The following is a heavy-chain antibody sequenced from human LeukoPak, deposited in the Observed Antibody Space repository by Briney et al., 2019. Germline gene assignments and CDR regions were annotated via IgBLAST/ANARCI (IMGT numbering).Heavy chain of an antibody. CDR3: AAVPVYGSGSYYNQAPEDY. V-gene: IGHV1-58*02. J-gene: IGHJ4*02. Sequence: GASVKVSCKASGFTFTSSAMQWVRQARGQRLEWIGWIVVGSGNTNYAQKFQERVTITRDMSTSTAYMELSSLRSEDTAVYYCAAVPVYGSGSYYNQAPEDYWGQGTLVTVSS. CDR2: IVVGSGNT. D-gene: IGHD3-10*01. CDR1: GFTFTSSA.